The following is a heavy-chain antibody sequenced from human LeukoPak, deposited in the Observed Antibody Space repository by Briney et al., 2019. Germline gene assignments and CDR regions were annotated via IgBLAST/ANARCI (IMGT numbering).Heavy chain of an antibody. V-gene: IGHV1-8*01. CDR3: ARSGYCSGGSCPYYGMDV. D-gene: IGHD2-15*01. J-gene: IGHJ6*02. CDR1: GYTFTSYD. CDR2: MNPNSGNT. Sequence: GASVKVSCKASGYTFTSYDINWVRQATGQGLEWMGWMNPNSGNTGYAQKFQGRVTMTRNTSISTAYMELSSLRSEDTAVYYCARSGYCSGGSCPYYGMDVWGQGTTVTVSS.